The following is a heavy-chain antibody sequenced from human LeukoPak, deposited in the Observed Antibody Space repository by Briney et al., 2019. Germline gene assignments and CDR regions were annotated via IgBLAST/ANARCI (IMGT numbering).Heavy chain of an antibody. CDR1: GFTVSNNH. CDR2: IYGTGTP. Sequence: GGSLTLSCAVSGFTVSNNHVTWVRQAPGKGLECVSNIYGTGTPYYTDSVKGRFTISRDNAKNSLYLQMHSLRAEDTAVYYCVRSHCGEHFDYWGQGTLVTVSS. D-gene: IGHD2-21*01. V-gene: IGHV3-66*01. CDR3: VRSHCGEHFDY. J-gene: IGHJ4*02.